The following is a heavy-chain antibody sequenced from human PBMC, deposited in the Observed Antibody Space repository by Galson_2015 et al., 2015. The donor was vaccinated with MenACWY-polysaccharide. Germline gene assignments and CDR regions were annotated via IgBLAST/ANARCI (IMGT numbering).Heavy chain of an antibody. CDR3: ARDDNWKLDP. J-gene: IGHJ5*02. CDR2: ISNDGNTK. D-gene: IGHD1-20*01. CDR1: GFTFSSYS. Sequence: SLRLSCAASGFTFSSYSIHWVRQAPGKGLEWVAVISNDGNTKYYADSVKGRFTISRDNSMNTLYLQINSLRAEDTAVYYCARDDNWKLDPWGQGTLVTVSS. V-gene: IGHV3-30-3*01.